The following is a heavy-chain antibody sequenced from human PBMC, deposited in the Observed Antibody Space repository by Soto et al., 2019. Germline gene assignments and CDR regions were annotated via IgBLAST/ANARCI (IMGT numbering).Heavy chain of an antibody. Sequence: QVQLVESGGGVVQPGRSLRLSCAASGFTFSSYAMHWVRQAPGKGLEWVAVISYDGSNKYYADSVKGRFTISRDNSKNTLYLQMNSLRAEDTAVYYCARDRRIAVAGLYYYYGMDVWGQGTTVTVSS. CDR2: ISYDGSNK. J-gene: IGHJ6*02. D-gene: IGHD6-19*01. CDR1: GFTFSSYA. V-gene: IGHV3-30-3*01. CDR3: ARDRRIAVAGLYYYYGMDV.